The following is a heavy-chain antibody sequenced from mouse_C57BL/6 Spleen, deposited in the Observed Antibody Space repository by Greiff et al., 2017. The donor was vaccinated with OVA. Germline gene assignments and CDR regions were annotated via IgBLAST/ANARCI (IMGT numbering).Heavy chain of an antibody. CDR1: GYSITSGYY. CDR2: ISYDGSN. CDR3: AREDLIGWFAY. V-gene: IGHV3-6*01. J-gene: IGHJ3*01. Sequence: DVKLQESGPGLVKPSQSLSLTCSVTGYSITSGYYWNWIRQFPGNKLEWMGYISYDGSNNYNPSLKNRISITRDTSKNQFFLKLNSVTTEDTATYYCAREDLIGWFAYWGQGTLVTVSA. D-gene: IGHD2-14*01.